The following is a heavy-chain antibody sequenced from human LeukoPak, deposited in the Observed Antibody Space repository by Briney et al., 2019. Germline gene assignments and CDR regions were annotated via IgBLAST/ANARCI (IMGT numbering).Heavy chain of an antibody. Sequence: PGGSLRLSCAASGFTFSSYGMHWVRQAPGKGLEWVAVISYDGSNKYYADSVKGRFTISRDNSKNTLYLQMNSLRAEDTAVYYCAKDTGTKEQWLFPTSFDYWGQGTLVTVSS. CDR3: AKDTGTKEQWLFPTSFDY. CDR1: GFTFSSYG. V-gene: IGHV3-30*18. CDR2: ISYDGSNK. D-gene: IGHD6-19*01. J-gene: IGHJ4*02.